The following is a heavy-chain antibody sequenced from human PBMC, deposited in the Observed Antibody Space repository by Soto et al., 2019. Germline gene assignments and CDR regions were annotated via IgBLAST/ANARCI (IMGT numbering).Heavy chain of an antibody. V-gene: IGHV3-33*01. Sequence: QVQLVESGGGVVQPGRSLRLSCAASEFTFSSYGMHWVRQAPGKGLEWVAVIWYDGNNKYYADSVKGRFTISRDNSKNTLYLQINSLRAEDTAVYYCARGEGAYYYYMGVWGKGTTVTVSS. J-gene: IGHJ6*03. CDR2: IWYDGNNK. CDR1: EFTFSSYG. CDR3: ARGEGAYYYYMGV. D-gene: IGHD3-16*01.